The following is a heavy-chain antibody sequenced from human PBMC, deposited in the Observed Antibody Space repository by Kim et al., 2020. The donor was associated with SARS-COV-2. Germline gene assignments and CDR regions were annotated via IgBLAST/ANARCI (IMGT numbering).Heavy chain of an antibody. V-gene: IGHV3-30*04. CDR3: ARAATGSYYYGMDV. CDR1: GFTFSSYA. Sequence: GGSLRLSCAASGFTFSSYAMHWVRQAPGKGLEWVAVISYDGSNKYYADSVKGRFTISRDNSKNTQYLQMNSLRAEDTAVYYCARAATGSYYYGMDVWGQGTTVTVSS. CDR2: ISYDGSNK. J-gene: IGHJ6*02. D-gene: IGHD2-15*01.